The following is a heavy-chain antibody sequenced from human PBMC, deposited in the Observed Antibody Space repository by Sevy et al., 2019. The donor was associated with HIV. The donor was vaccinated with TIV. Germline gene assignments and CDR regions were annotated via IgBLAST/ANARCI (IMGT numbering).Heavy chain of an antibody. CDR1: GFTFSDYS. Sequence: GGSLRLSCAASGFTFSDYSMNWVRQAPGKGLEWVSAISGSGGSTYYADSVKGRFTISRDNSKNTLYLQMNSLRAEDTAVYYCAKDKTVTPYYYYYYGMDVWGQGTTVTVSS. CDR3: AKDKTVTPYYYYYYGMDV. CDR2: ISGSGGST. D-gene: IGHD4-17*01. V-gene: IGHV3-23*01. J-gene: IGHJ6*02.